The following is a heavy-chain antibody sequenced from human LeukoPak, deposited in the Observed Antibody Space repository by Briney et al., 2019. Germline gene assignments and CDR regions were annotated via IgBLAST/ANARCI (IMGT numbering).Heavy chain of an antibody. V-gene: IGHV4-34*01. J-gene: IGHJ4*02. CDR2: INHSVNT. CDR1: GGSLSGYD. Sequence: SETLSLTSAVYGGSLSGYDWTWGREPPGTGLEWIGDINHSVNTDYNASLKRQVSMSIDKSKNQFSLSLTSLTASDTAVYYCARQTGSGLCILPGGQGTLVTVSS. CDR3: ARQTGSGLCILP. D-gene: IGHD3/OR15-3a*01.